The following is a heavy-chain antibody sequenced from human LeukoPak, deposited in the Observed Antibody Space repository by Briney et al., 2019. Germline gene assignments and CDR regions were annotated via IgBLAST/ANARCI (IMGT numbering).Heavy chain of an antibody. J-gene: IGHJ4*02. CDR1: GYTFTGYY. Sequence: ASVKVSCKASGYTFTGYYMHWVRQAPGQGLEWMGWINPNSGGTNYAQKFQGRVTMTRDTSISTAYMELSRLRSDDTAVYYCARPTGTTVTRNRELDYWGQGTLVTVSS. CDR3: ARPTGTTVTRNRELDY. V-gene: IGHV1-2*02. CDR2: INPNSGGT. D-gene: IGHD4-11*01.